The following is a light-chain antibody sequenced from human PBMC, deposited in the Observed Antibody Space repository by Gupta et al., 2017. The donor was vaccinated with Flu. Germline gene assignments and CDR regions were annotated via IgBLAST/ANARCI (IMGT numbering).Light chain of an antibody. CDR3: RQALQTPYT. V-gene: IGKV2-28*01. CDR1: QSLLHNNGYNY. J-gene: IGKJ2*01. CDR2: LGS. Sequence: DIVMTQSPLSLPVTPGEPASISCRSSQSLLHNNGYNYLDWYLQKPGQSPQLLIYLGSHRASGVTDRFSGSESGTDFTLKISRVEAEDVGVYYCRQALQTPYTFGQGTKLEI.